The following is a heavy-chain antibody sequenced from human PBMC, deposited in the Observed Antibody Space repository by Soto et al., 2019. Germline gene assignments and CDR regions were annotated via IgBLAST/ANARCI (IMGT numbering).Heavy chain of an antibody. Sequence: QVQLQESGPGLVESSETLSLTCTVSGGSISGYIWNWIRQPPGKGLEWIGYIYDTGSTIYNPSLKKRVTISLDTSKTQFSLNLSSVTAADTAVYYCARGNYDYYYGVDVWGQGTTVTVSS. J-gene: IGHJ6*02. V-gene: IGHV4-59*01. CDR1: GGSISGYI. CDR3: ARGNYDYYYGVDV. CDR2: IYDTGST.